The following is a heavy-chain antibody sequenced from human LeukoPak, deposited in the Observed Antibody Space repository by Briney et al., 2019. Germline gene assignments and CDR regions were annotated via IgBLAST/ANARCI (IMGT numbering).Heavy chain of an antibody. J-gene: IGHJ6*02. CDR2: ISYDGSKK. V-gene: IGHV3-30*03. Sequence: GGSLSLSCAASGFTFSSYGMHWVRQAPGKGLEWVAVISYDGSKKYYADSVKGRFTISRDNSKNKLYLQMNSLRAEDTAVYYCARGDCSGGSCYTGGMDVWGQGTTVTVSS. CDR3: ARGDCSGGSCYTGGMDV. CDR1: GFTFSSYG. D-gene: IGHD2-15*01.